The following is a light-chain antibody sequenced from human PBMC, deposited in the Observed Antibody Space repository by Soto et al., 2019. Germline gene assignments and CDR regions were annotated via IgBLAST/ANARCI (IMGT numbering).Light chain of an antibody. Sequence: DIQMTQSPSSLSASVEDRIIITCRASQSIGSHLNWYQQKPGKAPKLLIFAASSLQSGVPSRFSGSRSGPDFTLTINSLQPEDFAAYYCQQSYSSPPTFGQGTKVDIK. CDR3: QQSYSSPPT. V-gene: IGKV1-39*01. J-gene: IGKJ1*01. CDR2: AAS. CDR1: QSIGSH.